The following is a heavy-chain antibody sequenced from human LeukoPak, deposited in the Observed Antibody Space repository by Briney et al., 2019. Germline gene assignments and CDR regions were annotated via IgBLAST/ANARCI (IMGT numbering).Heavy chain of an antibody. CDR3: ARVHRGYSYGRLDY. J-gene: IGHJ4*02. V-gene: IGHV3-48*02. CDR1: GFTFSFYS. Sequence: GGSLRLSCAASGFTFSFYSMNWVRQAPGKGLEWVSYISSSDNSIHYADSVKGRFTISRDNAKNSLYLEMNSLRDEDTAVYYCARVHRGYSYGRLDYWGQGTLVTVSS. D-gene: IGHD5-18*01. CDR2: ISSSDNSI.